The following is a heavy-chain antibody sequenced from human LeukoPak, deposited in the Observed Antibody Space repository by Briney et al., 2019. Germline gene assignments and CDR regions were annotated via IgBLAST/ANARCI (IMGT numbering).Heavy chain of an antibody. V-gene: IGHV4-59*01. D-gene: IGHD3-22*01. CDR2: IYYSGST. CDR3: ARVEGRDDSSGYYYVFDY. J-gene: IGHJ4*02. CDR1: GGSISSYY. Sequence: SETLSLTCTVSGGSISSYYWSWIRQPPGKGLEWIGYIYYSGSTNYNPSLKSRVTISVDTSKNQFSLKLSSVTAADTAVYYCARVEGRDDSSGYYYVFDYWGQGTLVTVSS.